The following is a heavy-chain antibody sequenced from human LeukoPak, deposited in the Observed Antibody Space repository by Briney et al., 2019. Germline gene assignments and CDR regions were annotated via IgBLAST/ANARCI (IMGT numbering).Heavy chain of an antibody. D-gene: IGHD3-3*01. Sequence: GESLKISFKGSGYRFTSYWIGWVRPMPGKGLEWMGIIYPGDSDTRYSPSLQGQVTISVDTSIGTAYLQWSSLKASDTAIYYCARQNDFRLDYWGQGTLVTVSS. V-gene: IGHV5-51*01. CDR3: ARQNDFRLDY. J-gene: IGHJ4*02. CDR1: GYRFTSYW. CDR2: IYPGDSDT.